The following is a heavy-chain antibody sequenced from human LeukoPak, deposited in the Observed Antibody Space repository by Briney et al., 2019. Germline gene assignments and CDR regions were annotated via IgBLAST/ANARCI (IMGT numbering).Heavy chain of an antibody. Sequence: GGSLRLSCAASGFTFSSYGMSWVRQAPGKGLEWVSGINTSGGTTYYADSVKGRFTISRDNSKNTMYMQMNSLRADDTAAYYCAKDPPTVMANAFHIWGQGTMVTVSS. J-gene: IGHJ3*02. CDR3: AKDPPTVMANAFHI. D-gene: IGHD5-18*01. CDR1: GFTFSSYG. V-gene: IGHV3-23*01. CDR2: INTSGGTT.